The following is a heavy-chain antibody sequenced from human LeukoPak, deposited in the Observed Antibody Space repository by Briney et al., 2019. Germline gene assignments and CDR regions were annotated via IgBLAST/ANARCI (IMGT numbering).Heavy chain of an antibody. D-gene: IGHD6-19*01. Sequence: GESLKISCKGSGYSFNIYWIAWVRQMPGKGLEWMGIIYPSDSDTRYSPSFQGQVTISADKSISTAYLQWSSLKASDTAMYYCARHLGIAVAGTSLAYFDYWGQGTLVTVSS. CDR1: GYSFNIYW. V-gene: IGHV5-51*01. CDR2: IYPSDSDT. J-gene: IGHJ4*02. CDR3: ARHLGIAVAGTSLAYFDY.